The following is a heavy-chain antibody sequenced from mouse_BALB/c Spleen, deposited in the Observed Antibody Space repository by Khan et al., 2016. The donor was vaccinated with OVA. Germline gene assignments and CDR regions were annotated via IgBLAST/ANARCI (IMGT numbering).Heavy chain of an antibody. CDR2: ISYSGST. V-gene: IGHV3-8*02. D-gene: IGHD2-4*01. CDR3: ARYDYDYDVAFAY. J-gene: IGHJ3*01. CDR1: GDSITSGY. Sequence: VQLKESGPSLVKPSQTLSLTCSVTGDSITSGYWNWIRKFPGNKLEYMGYISYSGSTYYNPSLKSRISITRDTSKNQYYLQLNSVTTEDTATYSCARYDYDYDVAFAYWGQGTLVTVSA.